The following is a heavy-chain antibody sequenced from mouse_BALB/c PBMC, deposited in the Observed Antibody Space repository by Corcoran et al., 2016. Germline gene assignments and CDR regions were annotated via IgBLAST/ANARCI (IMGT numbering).Heavy chain of an antibody. Sequence: EVQLQQSGAELVKPGASVKVSCTASGFNIKDTYMHWVKQRPEQGLEWIGSIDAANGNTKYDPKFQGKATITADTSSNTAHLQLSSLTSEDTAVYYCARRGYVSSSAWFAYWGQGTLVTVSA. CDR2: IDAANGNT. J-gene: IGHJ3*01. D-gene: IGHD1-1*01. V-gene: IGHV14-3*02. CDR3: ARRGYVSSSAWFAY. CDR1: GFNIKDTY.